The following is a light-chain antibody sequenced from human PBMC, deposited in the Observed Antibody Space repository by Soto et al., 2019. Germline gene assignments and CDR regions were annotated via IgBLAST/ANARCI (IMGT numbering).Light chain of an antibody. CDR1: QDISYY. Sequence: DIQMTQSPSSLSASVGDRVTITCRANQDISYYLAWYQQKQGKVPKLLIYAASTLQSGVPSRFSGSGSVTDFTLTISSLQPEDVATYYCQKYNSAPWTFGQGTKVDIK. V-gene: IGKV1-27*01. CDR3: QKYNSAPWT. J-gene: IGKJ1*01. CDR2: AAS.